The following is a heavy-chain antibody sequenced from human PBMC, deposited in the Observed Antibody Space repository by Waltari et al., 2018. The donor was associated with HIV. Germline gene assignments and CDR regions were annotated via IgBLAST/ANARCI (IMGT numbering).Heavy chain of an antibody. CDR1: GYTFTSYY. J-gene: IGHJ4*02. CDR3: ARSELRFLEWPPRY. V-gene: IGHV1-46*03. Sequence: QVQLVQSGAEVKKPGASVKVSCKASGYTFTSYYIHWVRHAPGQGLEWMGIINPSGASTSYAQKFQGRVTMTRDTSTSTVYMELSSLRSEDTAMYYCARSELRFLEWPPRYWGQGTLVTVSS. D-gene: IGHD3-3*01. CDR2: INPSGAST.